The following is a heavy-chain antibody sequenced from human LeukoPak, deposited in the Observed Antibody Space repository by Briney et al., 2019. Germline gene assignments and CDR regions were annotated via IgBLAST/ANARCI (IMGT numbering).Heavy chain of an antibody. V-gene: IGHV3-7*01. CDR3: GRSGYYSDTYGYYYFDY. Sequence: GGSRRLSGATSEFTCGDYWMTWVRQAPGGGLEWIANTKHAGSDKHYVDSGKGRFTISRDNARDSLHLQMSSLKVEDTARYYCGRSGYYSDTYGYYYFDYWGLGTLVTVSS. CDR1: EFTCGDYW. CDR2: TKHAGSDK. D-gene: IGHD3-22*01. J-gene: IGHJ4*02.